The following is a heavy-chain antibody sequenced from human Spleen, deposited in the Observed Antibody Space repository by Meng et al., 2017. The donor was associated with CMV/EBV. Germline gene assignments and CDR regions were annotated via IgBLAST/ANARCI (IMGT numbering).Heavy chain of an antibody. J-gene: IGHJ4*02. CDR2: ISSSSSYI. Sequence: GGSLRLSCAASGFTFSSYSMNWVRQAPGKGLEWVSSISSSSSYIYYADSVKGRFTISRGNAKNSLYLQMNSLRAEDTAVYYCARWDDYGDYAGLDYWGQGTLVTVSS. CDR1: GFTFSSYS. V-gene: IGHV3-21*01. D-gene: IGHD4-17*01. CDR3: ARWDDYGDYAGLDY.